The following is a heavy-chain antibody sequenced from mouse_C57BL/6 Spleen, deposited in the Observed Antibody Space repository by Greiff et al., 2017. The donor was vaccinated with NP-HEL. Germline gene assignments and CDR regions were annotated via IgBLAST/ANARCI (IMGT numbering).Heavy chain of an antibody. J-gene: IGHJ4*01. V-gene: IGHV1-64*01. D-gene: IGHD2-3*01. CDR2: IHPNSGST. CDR1: GYTFTSYW. Sequence: VQLQQPGAELVKPGASVKLSCKASGYTFTSYWMHWVKQRPGQGLEWIGMIHPNSGSTNYNEKFKSKATLTVDKSSSTAYMQLSSLTSEDSAVYYCARSNDYDGYYVRAMDYWGQGTSVTVSS. CDR3: ARSNDYDGYYVRAMDY.